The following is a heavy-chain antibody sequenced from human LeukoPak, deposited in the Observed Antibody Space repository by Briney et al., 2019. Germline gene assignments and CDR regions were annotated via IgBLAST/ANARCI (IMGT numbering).Heavy chain of an antibody. J-gene: IGHJ3*01. Sequence: SETLSLTCTVSGGSISSSSYYCGWVRQPPGQGLEWIGSIYYSGSTYYNPSLKSRVTISVDTSKNPFSLKLTSVTAADTAVYYCARDPVEGDIPACAFEVWGQGTMVTVSS. CDR1: GGSISSSSYY. CDR2: IYYSGST. V-gene: IGHV4-39*02. D-gene: IGHD3-10*01. CDR3: ARDPVEGDIPACAFEV.